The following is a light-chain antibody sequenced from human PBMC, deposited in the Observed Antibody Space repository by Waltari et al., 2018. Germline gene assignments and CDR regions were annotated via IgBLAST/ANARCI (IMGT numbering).Light chain of an antibody. CDR3: GTWDSSMAVWL. CDR1: PSTIGNNG. CDR2: ETD. J-gene: IGLJ3*02. Sequence: QSVLTQPPSVSAFPGHKVTISCSGGPSTIGNNGVYWYRQLPGSVPELLIYETDGRATETSDRFVASKAGASATLDCTGRQPGDEAEYYCGTWDSSMAVWLFGGGNKLIV. V-gene: IGLV1-51*02.